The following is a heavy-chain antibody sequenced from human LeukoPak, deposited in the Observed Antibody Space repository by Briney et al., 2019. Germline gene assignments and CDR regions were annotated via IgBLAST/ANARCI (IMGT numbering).Heavy chain of an antibody. J-gene: IGHJ4*02. D-gene: IGHD6-13*01. Sequence: ASMKVSCKSSGFTFTDHYIHWVRQAPGQGLEWMGYIGPHSTYTSSPQEFQGRVTMTRDASMSTAYMELTRLTSGDTAVYYCASSSSWAAFDYWGQGTLVTVSS. CDR2: IGPHSTYT. CDR1: GFTFTDHY. CDR3: ASSSSWAAFDY. V-gene: IGHV1-2*02.